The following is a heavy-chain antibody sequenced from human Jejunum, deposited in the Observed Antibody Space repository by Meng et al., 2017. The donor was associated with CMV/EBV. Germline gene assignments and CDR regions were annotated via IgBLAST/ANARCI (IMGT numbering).Heavy chain of an antibody. V-gene: IGHV4-59*01. CDR3: ARALGDIVAADGMDV. CDR1: GRSISPYF. Sequence: GRSISPYFWSWIRQSPEHGLEWIGYIHYSGTPNYNPTLKSRVNISVDSSTNQFSLKFPSVAAADTAVFSCARALGDIVAADGMDVWGQGTKVTVSS. CDR2: IHYSGTP. D-gene: IGHD6-13*01. J-gene: IGHJ6*02.